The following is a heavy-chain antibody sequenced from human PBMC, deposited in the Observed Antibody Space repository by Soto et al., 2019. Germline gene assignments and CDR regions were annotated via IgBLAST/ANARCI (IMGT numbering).Heavy chain of an antibody. D-gene: IGHD4-17*01. J-gene: IGHJ6*03. CDR1: GGSISSGGYY. V-gene: IGHV4-31*03. Sequence: QVQLQESGPGLVKPSQTLSLTCTVSGGSISSGGYYWSWIRQHPGKGLEWIGYIYYSGSTYYNPSLKSRVTISVDTSKNQFSLKLSSVTAADTAVYYCARGREGGDYYYYYYMDVWGKGTTVTVSS. CDR2: IYYSGST. CDR3: ARGREGGDYYYYYYMDV.